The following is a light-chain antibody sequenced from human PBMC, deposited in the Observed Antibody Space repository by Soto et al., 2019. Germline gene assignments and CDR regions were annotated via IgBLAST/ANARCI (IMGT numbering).Light chain of an antibody. J-gene: IGKJ2*02. CDR2: KAS. Sequence: DIQMTQSPSTLSASVGDRVTITCRASQSISSWLAWYQQKPGKAPKLLIYKASSLESGVPSRFSGSGSGTEFTLTISSLQPDDFATYYCQQYNSYSRVRCTFGQGTKLEIK. CDR1: QSISSW. V-gene: IGKV1-5*03. CDR3: QQYNSYSRVRCT.